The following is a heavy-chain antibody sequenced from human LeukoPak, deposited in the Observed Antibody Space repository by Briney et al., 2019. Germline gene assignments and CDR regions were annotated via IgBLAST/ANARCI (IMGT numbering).Heavy chain of an antibody. CDR2: LYSSGTT. Sequence: SETLSLTCTVSGDSISSGSYYWSWIRQPAGKGLEWIGRLYSSGTTNYNPSLKSRVSMSVDTSKNQFSLMLSSVTAADTAVYYCARAKGYSSGWAENWFDPWGQGTLVTVSS. V-gene: IGHV4-61*02. J-gene: IGHJ5*02. CDR1: GDSISSGSYY. CDR3: ARAKGYSSGWAENWFDP. D-gene: IGHD6-19*01.